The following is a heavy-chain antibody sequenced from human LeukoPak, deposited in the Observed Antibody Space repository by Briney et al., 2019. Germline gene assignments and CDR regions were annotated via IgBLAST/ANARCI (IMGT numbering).Heavy chain of an antibody. D-gene: IGHD4-23*01. CDR2: IYHSGST. Sequence: SETLSLTCTVSSGSISSGSYYWGWIRQPPGKGLEWIGSIYHSGSTYYNPSLKSRVTISVDTSKNQFSLKLSSVTAADTAVYYCAWRGDYGGPPGAFDIWGQGTMVTVSS. J-gene: IGHJ3*02. CDR3: AWRGDYGGPPGAFDI. CDR1: SGSISSGSYY. V-gene: IGHV4-39*07.